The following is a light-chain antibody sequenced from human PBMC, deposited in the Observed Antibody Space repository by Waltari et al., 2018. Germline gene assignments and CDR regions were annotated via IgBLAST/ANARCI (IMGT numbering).Light chain of an antibody. Sequence: IQLTQSPSSLSAPVGDTVTITSRASQGISNYLAWYQQRPGKAPKLLIYPASNLQSGVPSMFSGSGSVTDFTRTISSLQPKDFATYFCQQDNSFPLTFGGGTNVETK. J-gene: IGKJ4*01. CDR3: QQDNSFPLT. CDR1: QGISNY. CDR2: PAS. V-gene: IGKV1-9*01.